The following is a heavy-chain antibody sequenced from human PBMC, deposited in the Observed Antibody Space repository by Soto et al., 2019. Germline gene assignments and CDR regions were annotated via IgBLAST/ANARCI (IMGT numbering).Heavy chain of an antibody. V-gene: IGHV3-74*01. CDR2: ISGDASST. CDR3: TSGGTRTTYWGLFDS. J-gene: IGHJ4*02. CDR1: GFTFSDNW. D-gene: IGHD7-27*01. Sequence: EVKVVESGGGLVQPGGSLRLSCAASGFTFSDNWMHWVRQPPGKGPVWVSRISGDASSTSYADSVKGRFTISRDSAKNNVYLQMDGLRVEDKAVYYSTSGGTRTTYWGLFDSWGQGTLVTVSS.